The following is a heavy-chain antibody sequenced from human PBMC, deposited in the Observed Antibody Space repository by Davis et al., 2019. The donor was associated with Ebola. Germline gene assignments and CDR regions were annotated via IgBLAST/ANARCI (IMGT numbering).Heavy chain of an antibody. CDR1: GFIFSNYW. V-gene: IGHV3-7*03. D-gene: IGHD1-26*01. Sequence: GGSLRLSCAASGFIFSNYWMSWVRQAPGKGPEWVAIIKPDGGEKYYVDSVKGRFTISRDNSKNTLYLQMNSLRAEDTAVYYCAKQRGVGAIDYDYWGRGTVVTVSS. J-gene: IGHJ4*02. CDR2: IKPDGGEK. CDR3: AKQRGVGAIDYDY.